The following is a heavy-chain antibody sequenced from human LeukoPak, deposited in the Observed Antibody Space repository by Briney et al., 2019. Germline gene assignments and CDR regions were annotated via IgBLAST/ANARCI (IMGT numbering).Heavy chain of an antibody. CDR2: ISWNSGSI. D-gene: IGHD6-19*01. V-gene: IGHV3-9*01. Sequence: GGSLRLSCAASGFTFDDYAMHWVRQAPGKGLEWVSGISWNSGSIGYADSVKGRFTISRDNAKNSLYLQMNSLRAEDTALYYCAKDMGSGWSDAFDIWGQGTMVTVSS. CDR1: GFTFDDYA. CDR3: AKDMGSGWSDAFDI. J-gene: IGHJ3*02.